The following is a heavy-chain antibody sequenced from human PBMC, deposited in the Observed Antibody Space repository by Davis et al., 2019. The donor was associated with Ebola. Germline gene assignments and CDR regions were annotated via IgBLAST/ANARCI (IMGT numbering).Heavy chain of an antibody. D-gene: IGHD3-22*01. CDR3: ARGYYYDSSDY. Sequence: GGSLRLSCAASGFTVSSNYMSWVRQAPGKGLEWVSLIYSGGSTYYADSVKGRFTISRHNSKNTLYLQMNSLRAEDTAVYYCARGYYYDSSDYWGQGTLVTVSS. CDR2: IYSGGST. CDR1: GFTVSSNY. J-gene: IGHJ4*02. V-gene: IGHV3-53*04.